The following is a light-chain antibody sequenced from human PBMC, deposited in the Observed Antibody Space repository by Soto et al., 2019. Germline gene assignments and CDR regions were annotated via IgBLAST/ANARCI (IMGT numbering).Light chain of an antibody. CDR2: GAS. Sequence: SVSPGAKSTLSCRASQRGSGKLAWYQHKPGQAPRLLIYGASTRATGSPASFSGSGAGTEFTLTISSPQPEDFAVHYCQHDNNWAPGRFGQGTKVDIK. J-gene: IGKJ1*01. CDR1: QRGSGK. CDR3: QHDNNWAPGR. V-gene: IGKV3-15*01.